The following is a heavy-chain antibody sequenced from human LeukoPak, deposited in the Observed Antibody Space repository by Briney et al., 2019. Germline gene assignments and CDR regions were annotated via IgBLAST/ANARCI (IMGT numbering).Heavy chain of an antibody. D-gene: IGHD3-10*01. J-gene: IGHJ4*02. CDR2: IYYSGDT. V-gene: IGHV4-39*01. CDR3: ARTISIRSDTWGDIKYFDY. CDR1: GGSISSSSYH. Sequence: SETLSLTCSVSGGSISSSSYHWDWIRQSPGKGLEWIGDIYYSGDTHYKPSLKSRITISVDTSKNQFSLRLSSVTAADTAVYYCARTISIRSDTWGDIKYFDYWGQGTRVSVPS.